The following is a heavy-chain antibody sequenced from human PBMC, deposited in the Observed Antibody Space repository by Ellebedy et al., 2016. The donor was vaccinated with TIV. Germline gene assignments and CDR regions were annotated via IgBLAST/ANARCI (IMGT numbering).Heavy chain of an antibody. J-gene: IGHJ4*02. CDR1: GFTFSTYW. CDR2: MNQVGSEK. V-gene: IGHV3-7*03. Sequence: PGGSLRLSCAASGFTFSTYWMSWVRQAPGKGLEWVANMNQVGSEKYYADSVKGRFTISRDNAKNSLYLQMNSLRAEDTAVYYCARDTNSPGDTGYGDYWGQGAVVTVSS. CDR3: ARDTNSPGDTGYGDY. D-gene: IGHD5-12*01.